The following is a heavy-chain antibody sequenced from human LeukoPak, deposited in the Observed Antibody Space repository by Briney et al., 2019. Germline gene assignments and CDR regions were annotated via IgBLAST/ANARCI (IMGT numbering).Heavy chain of an antibody. Sequence: GGSLRLSCAASGFTFSSYAMSWVRQSPGKGLEWVSGLSGGGGGTNYAYYTDSVKGRFTISRDNSKNTLYLEMNSLRAEDTAVYYCAKFYDILTSYFDFWGQGTLVTVSS. J-gene: IGHJ4*02. CDR1: GFTFSSYA. CDR3: AKFYDILTSYFDF. D-gene: IGHD3-9*01. V-gene: IGHV3-23*01. CDR2: LSGGGGGTNYA.